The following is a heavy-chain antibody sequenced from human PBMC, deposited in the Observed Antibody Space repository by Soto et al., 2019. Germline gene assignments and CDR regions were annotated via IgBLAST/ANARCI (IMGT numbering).Heavy chain of an antibody. CDR3: ATGVVIISAFDI. CDR1: GGSISSSSYY. Sequence: QLQLQESGPGLVKPSETLSLTCTVSGGSISSSSYYWGWIRQPPGKGLEWIGSIYYSGSTYYNPSLKSRVTISVDTSKNQVSLKLSSVTAADTAVYYCATGVVIISAFDIWGQGTMVTVSS. CDR2: IYYSGST. V-gene: IGHV4-39*01. D-gene: IGHD3-3*01. J-gene: IGHJ3*02.